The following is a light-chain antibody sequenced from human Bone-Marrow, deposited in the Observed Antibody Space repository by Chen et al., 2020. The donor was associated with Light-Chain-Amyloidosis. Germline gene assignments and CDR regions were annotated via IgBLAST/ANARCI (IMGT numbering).Light chain of an antibody. V-gene: IGLV2-14*03. CDR1: SSDVGGYNY. CDR2: DVS. CDR3: SSYTSSSTLVV. J-gene: IGLJ2*01. Sequence: QSALTQPASVSGSPGQSITISFPGTSSDVGGYNYVSWYQQHPGKAPKLIIYDVSNRPSGVSNRFSGSKSGNTASLTISGLQAEDEADYYCSSYTSSSTLVVFGGGTKLTVL.